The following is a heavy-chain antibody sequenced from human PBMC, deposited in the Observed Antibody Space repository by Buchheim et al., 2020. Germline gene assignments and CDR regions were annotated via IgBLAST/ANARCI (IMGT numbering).Heavy chain of an antibody. CDR2: IPSGGSAQ. Sequence: VQLVESGGGLVQPGGSLRLSCAASGFPFSSYEMHWVRQAPGKGLEWVSYIPSGGSAQYYADSVKGRFIISRDNAKNSLYLQLNSLRAEDTAIYFCARGGGFWRGYSPAEYWGQGTL. D-gene: IGHD3-3*01. CDR3: ARGGGFWRGYSPAEY. J-gene: IGHJ4*02. CDR1: GFPFSSYE. V-gene: IGHV3-48*03.